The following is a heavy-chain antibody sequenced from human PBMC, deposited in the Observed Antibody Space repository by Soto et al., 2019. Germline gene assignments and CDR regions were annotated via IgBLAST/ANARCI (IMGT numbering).Heavy chain of an antibody. J-gene: IGHJ2*01. V-gene: IGHV3-53*01. CDR3: ARDPGYWYFDL. CDR2: IYSGGST. CDR1: GFTVSSNY. Sequence: SLSCAASGFTVSSNYMSWVRQAPGKGLEWVSVIYSGGSTYYADSVKGRFTISRDNSKNTLYLQMNSLRAKDTAVYYCARDPGYWYFDLWGRGTLVTVS.